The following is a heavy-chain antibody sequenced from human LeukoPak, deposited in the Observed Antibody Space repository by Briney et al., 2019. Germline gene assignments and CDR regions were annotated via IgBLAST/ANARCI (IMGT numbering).Heavy chain of an antibody. CDR3: AHGPSDFAY. J-gene: IGHJ4*02. Sequence: SGPAVVKPTQTLTLTCTFSGFSLSTSEVGVGWIRQPPGKALEWLALIYWNDEERYNPSLTSRLTITKFTSKNQVVLTMTKMDPVDTATYYCAHGPSDFAYWGPGTLVTVSS. V-gene: IGHV2-5*01. CDR2: IYWNDEE. CDR1: GFSLSTSEVG.